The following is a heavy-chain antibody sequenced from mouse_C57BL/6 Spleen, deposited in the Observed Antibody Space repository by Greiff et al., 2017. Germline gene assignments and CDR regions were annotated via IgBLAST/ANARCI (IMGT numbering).Heavy chain of an antibody. D-gene: IGHD2-4*01. Sequence: LQQPGPGILQPSQTLSLTCSFSGFSLSTFGMGVGWIRQPSGKGREWLVHIGWDDDKYYNTALKSRLTISEDTSNTQVFLKIASVESEDTATYYCARIAYDYDGAYWGQGTLVTVSA. V-gene: IGHV8-8*01. CDR1: GFSLSTFGMG. CDR3: ARIAYDYDGAY. J-gene: IGHJ3*01. CDR2: IGWDDDK.